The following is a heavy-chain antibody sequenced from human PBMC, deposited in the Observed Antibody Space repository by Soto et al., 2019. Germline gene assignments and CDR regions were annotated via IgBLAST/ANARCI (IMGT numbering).Heavy chain of an antibody. CDR1: GYSFDTFG. J-gene: IGHJ2*01. D-gene: IGHD2-15*01. CDR2: ISIEKGDT. Sequence: QVQVVQSGAEVKKPGASVKVACKASGYSFDTFGMSWVRQAPGQGLEWMGWISIEKGDTNSAQKFQDRVTMTTDTSTSTAYMELRSLTSDDTAVYYCARCYCSVGSCCKCWHFDLWGRGTLVTVSS. V-gene: IGHV1-18*01. CDR3: ARCYCSVGSCCKCWHFDL.